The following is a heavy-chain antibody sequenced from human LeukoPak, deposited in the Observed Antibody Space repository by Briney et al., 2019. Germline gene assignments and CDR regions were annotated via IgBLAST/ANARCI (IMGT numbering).Heavy chain of an antibody. Sequence: SETLSLTCAVYGGSFSGYYWSWIRQPPGKGLEWIGEINHSGSTNYNPSLKSRVTISVDTSKNQFSLKLSSVTAADTAVYYCARYYGDYGVSGYYFDYWGQGTLVTVSS. V-gene: IGHV4-34*01. J-gene: IGHJ4*02. CDR1: GGSFSGYY. CDR3: ARYYGDYGVSGYYFDY. CDR2: INHSGST. D-gene: IGHD4-17*01.